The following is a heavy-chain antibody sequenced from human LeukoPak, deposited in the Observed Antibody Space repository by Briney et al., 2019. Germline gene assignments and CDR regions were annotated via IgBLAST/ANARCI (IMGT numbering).Heavy chain of an antibody. Sequence: GGSLRLSCAASGFTFSSYWMSWVRQAPGKGLEWVANIKQDGSEKYYVDSVKGRFTISRDNTKNSLYLQMNSLRAEDTAVYYCARSLSDSSSWYYFDYWGQGTLVTVSS. D-gene: IGHD6-13*01. CDR1: GFTFSSYW. CDR2: IKQDGSEK. CDR3: ARSLSDSSSWYYFDY. V-gene: IGHV3-7*01. J-gene: IGHJ4*02.